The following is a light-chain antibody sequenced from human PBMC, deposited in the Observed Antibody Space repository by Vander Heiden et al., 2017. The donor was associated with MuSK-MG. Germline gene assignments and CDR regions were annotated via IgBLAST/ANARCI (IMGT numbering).Light chain of an antibody. CDR2: KIS. J-gene: IGKJ2*01. V-gene: IGKV2-24*01. CDR1: QSLVHSDENTY. CDR3: RQAKEFPYT. Sequence: DIVMTQTPLSSPVTLGQPASISCRSSQSLVHSDENTYLSWLHQRPGQPPRLLIYKISNRGSGVPDRFRGSGAGTDFTLTISRVEADDVGIYYCRQAKEFPYTFGQGTKMEIK.